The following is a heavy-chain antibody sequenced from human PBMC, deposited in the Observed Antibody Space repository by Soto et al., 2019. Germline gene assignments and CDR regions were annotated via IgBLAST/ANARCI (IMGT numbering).Heavy chain of an antibody. V-gene: IGHV3-23*01. Sequence: EVQLLESGGGLVKAGGSLRLSCAASGLTFSSYAMSWVRQAPGKGLEWVSAISGSGGTTYYAGSVKGRFTISRDNSKNTLYLQMNSLRAEDTALYYCAKDDRYTANWFDPWGQGTLVTVSS. CDR1: GLTFSSYA. CDR3: AKDDRYTANWFDP. D-gene: IGHD1-1*01. CDR2: ISGSGGTT. J-gene: IGHJ5*02.